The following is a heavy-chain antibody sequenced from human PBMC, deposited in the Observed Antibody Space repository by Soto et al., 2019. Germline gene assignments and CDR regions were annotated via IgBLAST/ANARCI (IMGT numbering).Heavy chain of an antibody. Sequence: QVQLQQWGAGLLKPSETLSLTCAVFGGSVNSGNYYWSWIRQPPGKGLEWIGEMSHSGGTHFNPSLKSRGTISVDTSKNQSSLKMSSVTAANTALYYCTRVERGTATTVVDAFDIWGPGTKVTVSS. J-gene: IGHJ3*02. CDR2: MSHSGGT. D-gene: IGHD1-1*01. V-gene: IGHV4-34*01. CDR3: TRVERGTATTVVDAFDI. CDR1: GGSVNSGNYY.